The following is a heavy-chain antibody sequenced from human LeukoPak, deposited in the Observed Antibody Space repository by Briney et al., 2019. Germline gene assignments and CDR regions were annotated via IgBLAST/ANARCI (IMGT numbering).Heavy chain of an antibody. CDR3: AKVEAAADSYFDY. J-gene: IGHJ4*02. D-gene: IGHD6-13*01. CDR2: ISGSGGST. Sequence: GGSLRLSCAASGFAFSSYAMSWVRQAPGKGLEWVSAISGSGGSTYYADSVKGRFTISRDNSKNTLYLQMNSLRAEDTAVYYCAKVEAAADSYFDYWGQGTLVTVSS. CDR1: GFAFSSYA. V-gene: IGHV3-23*01.